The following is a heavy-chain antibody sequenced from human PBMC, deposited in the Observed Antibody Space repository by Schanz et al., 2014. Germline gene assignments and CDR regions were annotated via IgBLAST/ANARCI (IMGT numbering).Heavy chain of an antibody. V-gene: IGHV1-69*05. D-gene: IGHD1-1*01. CDR3: VRELSGGTFDY. J-gene: IGHJ4*02. CDR2: FTHI. CDR1: GGTFSSYA. Sequence: QVQLVQSGAEVKKPGSSVTVSCKASGGTFSSYAFSWVRQAPGQGLEWLGRFTHISQKFQGRVTMTRDTSSTAAYMELNSLRSDDTAVYYCVRELSGGTFDYWGQGALVTVSS.